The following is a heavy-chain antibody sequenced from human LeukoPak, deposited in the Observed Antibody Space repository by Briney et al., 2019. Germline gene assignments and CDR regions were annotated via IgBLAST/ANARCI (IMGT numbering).Heavy chain of an antibody. Sequence: SETLSLTCTVSGGSISSGGYSWSWIRQHPGKGLEWIGYIYYSGSTYYNPSLKSRVTISVDTSKNQFSLKLSSVTAADTAVYYCARGRKHKFRVPINWFDPWGQGTLVTVSS. J-gene: IGHJ5*02. V-gene: IGHV4-31*03. D-gene: IGHD3-3*01. CDR3: ARGRKHKFRVPINWFDP. CDR1: GGSISSGGYS. CDR2: IYYSGST.